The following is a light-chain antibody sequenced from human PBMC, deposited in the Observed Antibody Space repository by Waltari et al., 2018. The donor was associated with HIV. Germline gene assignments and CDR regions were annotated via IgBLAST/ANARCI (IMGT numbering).Light chain of an antibody. Sequence: EIVLTQSPGTLSLSPGERATFSCRASQSVNSDYVAWYQQKPGQVPRLVMYGASTRALGLPDRFSGSGSGTDFTLTIVSLEPEDFAVYYCQQYGVLPITFGQGTRLEI. J-gene: IGKJ5*01. CDR1: QSVNSDY. CDR3: QQYGVLPIT. V-gene: IGKV3-20*01. CDR2: GAS.